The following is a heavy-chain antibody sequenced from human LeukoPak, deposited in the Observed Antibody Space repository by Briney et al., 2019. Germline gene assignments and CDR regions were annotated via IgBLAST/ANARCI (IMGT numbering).Heavy chain of an antibody. J-gene: IGHJ4*02. CDR2: FNPNSVGT. D-gene: IGHD3-10*01. V-gene: IGHV1-2*02. Sequence: GASVKVSCKTFGYTFTYYYLHWVRQAPGQGLEWMGWFNPNSVGTNSAQKFQGRVTMTSDTPITTAYMELTSLRSDDTAVYYCAREAPGSGNFDFWGQGTLVTVSS. CDR1: GYTFTYYY. CDR3: AREAPGSGNFDF.